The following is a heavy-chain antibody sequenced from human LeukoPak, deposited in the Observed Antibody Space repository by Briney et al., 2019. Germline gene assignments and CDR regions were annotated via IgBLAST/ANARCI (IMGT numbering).Heavy chain of an antibody. V-gene: IGHV3-48*01. CDR2: ITGSSDSI. CDR3: AKVPRTNHDNFFDY. D-gene: IGHD2-8*01. J-gene: IGHJ4*02. Sequence: GGSLRLSCTASGFTLGDYAMNWLRQAAGKGVEGVSYITGSSDSILYTDSVKGRFNISRDNAKNSVYLQMNSLRAEDTALYYCAKVPRTNHDNFFDYWGQGTLVTVSS. CDR1: GFTLGDYA.